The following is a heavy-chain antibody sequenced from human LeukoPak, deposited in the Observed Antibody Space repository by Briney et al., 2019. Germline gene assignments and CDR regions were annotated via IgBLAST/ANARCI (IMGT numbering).Heavy chain of an antibody. CDR3: ARDASAGYCSSTSCHYYYYMDV. CDR1: GGTFSSYA. J-gene: IGHJ6*03. V-gene: IGHV1-69*05. Sequence: ASVKVSCKASGGTFSSYAISWVRQAPGQGLEWMGGIIPIFGTANYAQKFQGRVTITTDESTSTAYVELSSLRSEDTAVYYCARDASAGYCSSTSCHYYYYMDVWGKGTTVTVSS. CDR2: IIPIFGTA. D-gene: IGHD2-2*01.